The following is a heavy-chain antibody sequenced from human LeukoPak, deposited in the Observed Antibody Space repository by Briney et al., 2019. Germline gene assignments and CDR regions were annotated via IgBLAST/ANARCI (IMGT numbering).Heavy chain of an antibody. V-gene: IGHV3-48*04. Sequence: GGSLRLSCAASGFTFSSYWMSWVRQAPGKGLEWVSYISSSGSTIYYADSVKGRFTISRDNAKNSLYLQMNSLRAEDTAVYYCARATYYYDSSGLVEYFQHWGQGTLVTVSS. CDR3: ARATYYYDSSGLVEYFQH. J-gene: IGHJ1*01. CDR2: ISSSGSTI. D-gene: IGHD3-22*01. CDR1: GFTFSSYW.